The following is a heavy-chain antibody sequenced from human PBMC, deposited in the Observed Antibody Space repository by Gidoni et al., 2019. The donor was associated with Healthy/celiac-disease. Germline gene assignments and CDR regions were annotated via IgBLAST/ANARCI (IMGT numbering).Heavy chain of an antibody. J-gene: IGHJ3*02. Sequence: EVQLVESGGGLVQPGGSLRLSCAASGFTCSSYSMNWVRQAPGKGLEWVSYISSSSSTIYYADSVKGRFTISRDNAKNSLYLQMNSLRDEDTAVYYCARDVAITMIVVGAFDIWGQGTMVTVSS. V-gene: IGHV3-48*02. CDR3: ARDVAITMIVVGAFDI. CDR2: ISSSSSTI. D-gene: IGHD3-22*01. CDR1: GFTCSSYS.